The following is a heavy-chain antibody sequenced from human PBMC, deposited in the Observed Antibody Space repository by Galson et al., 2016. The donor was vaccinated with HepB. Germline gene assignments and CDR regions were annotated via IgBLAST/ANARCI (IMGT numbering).Heavy chain of an antibody. D-gene: IGHD3-10*01. J-gene: IGHJ6*02. CDR2: IIPMFGTA. CDR1: GGTFNNYA. V-gene: IGHV1-69*06. CDR3: ARGLLSGFGDFRDYYYYGMGV. Sequence: SVKVSCKASGGTFNNYAVTWVRQAPGQGLEWMGGIIPMFGTANYSQKIQGRVTMTADKSAHTAYMELSSLTSEDTAVYFCARGLLSGFGDFRDYYYYGMGVWGQGTTVIVSS.